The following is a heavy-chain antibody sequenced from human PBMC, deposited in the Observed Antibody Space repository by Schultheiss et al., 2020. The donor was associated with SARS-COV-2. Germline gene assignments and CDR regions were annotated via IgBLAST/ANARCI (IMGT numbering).Heavy chain of an antibody. CDR1: GFTFSSYA. J-gene: IGHJ4*02. CDR3: ARDTGHLFRSTRPVDY. Sequence: GGSLRLSCAASGFTFSSYAMSWVRQAPGKGLEWVSAISGSGGSTYYADSVKGRFTISRDNSKNTLYLQMNSLRAEDTAVYYCARDTGHLFRSTRPVDYWGQGTLVTVSS. CDR2: ISGSGGST. D-gene: IGHD2-2*01. V-gene: IGHV3-23*01.